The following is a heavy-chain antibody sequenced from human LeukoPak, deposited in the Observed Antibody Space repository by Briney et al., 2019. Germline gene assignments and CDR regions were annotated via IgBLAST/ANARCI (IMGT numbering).Heavy chain of an antibody. J-gene: IGHJ3*02. D-gene: IGHD2-15*01. CDR1: GYTLTELS. Sequence: ASVKVSCKASGYTLTELSMHWLRQAPGKGLEWMGGFDPEDGETSYAQKFQGRVTMTEDTSTDTAYMELSSLRSEDTAVYYCASLLDIVVVGAFDIWGQGTMVTVSS. V-gene: IGHV1-24*01. CDR3: ASLLDIVVVGAFDI. CDR2: FDPEDGET.